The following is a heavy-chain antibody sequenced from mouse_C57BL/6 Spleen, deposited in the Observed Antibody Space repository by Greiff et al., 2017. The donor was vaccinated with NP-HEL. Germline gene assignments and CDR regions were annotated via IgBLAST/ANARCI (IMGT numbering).Heavy chain of an antibody. CDR1: GFTFSSYG. CDR3: ARQRIVTTGFAY. CDR2: ISSGGSYT. Sequence: EVQLKESGGDLVKPGGSLKLSCAASGFTFSSYGMSWVRQTPDKRLEWVATISSGGSYTYYPDSVKGRFTISRDNAKNTLYLQMSSLKSEDTAMYYCARQRIVTTGFAYWGQGTLVTVSA. J-gene: IGHJ3*01. V-gene: IGHV5-6*01. D-gene: IGHD2-5*01.